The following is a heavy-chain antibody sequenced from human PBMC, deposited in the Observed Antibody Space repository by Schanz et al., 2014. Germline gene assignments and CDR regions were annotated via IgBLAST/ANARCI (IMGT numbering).Heavy chain of an antibody. CDR1: GFTVNTNY. J-gene: IGHJ4*02. CDR3: AKDLISGWSGFDY. CDR2: MSGSGSTA. V-gene: IGHV3-53*01. D-gene: IGHD6-19*01. Sequence: EVQLVESGGGLIQPGGSLRLSCAVSGFTVNTNYMSWVRQAPGKGLEWVSGMSGSGSTADYADSVKGRFTISRDNSKNTLYLLMNSLRAEDTAVYYCAKDLISGWSGFDYWGQGTLVTVSS.